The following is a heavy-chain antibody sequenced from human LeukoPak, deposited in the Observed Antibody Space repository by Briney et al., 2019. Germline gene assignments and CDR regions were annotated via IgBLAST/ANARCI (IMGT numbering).Heavy chain of an antibody. Sequence: SETLSLTCAVYGGSFSGYYWSWIRQPPGKGLEWIGEINHSGSTNYNPSLKSRVTISVDTSKNQFSLKLSSVTAADTAVYYCAKDLYRGIDYYYYMDVWGKGTTVAVSS. J-gene: IGHJ6*03. CDR2: INHSGST. CDR3: AKDLYRGIDYYYYMDV. V-gene: IGHV4-34*01. CDR1: GGSFSGYY. D-gene: IGHD3-16*01.